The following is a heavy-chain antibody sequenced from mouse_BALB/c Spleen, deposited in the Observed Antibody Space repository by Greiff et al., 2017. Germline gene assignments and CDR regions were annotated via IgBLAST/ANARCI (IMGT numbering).Heavy chain of an antibody. Sequence: EVQLQQSGPGLVKPSQSLSLTCSVTGYSITSGYYWNWIRQFPGNKLEWMGYISYDGSNNYNPSLKNRISITRDTSKNQFFLKLNSVTTEDTATYYCARDRDYGSSYDAMDYWGQGTSVTVSS. CDR2: ISYDGSN. CDR1: GYSITSGYY. V-gene: IGHV3-6*02. D-gene: IGHD1-1*01. CDR3: ARDRDYGSSYDAMDY. J-gene: IGHJ4*01.